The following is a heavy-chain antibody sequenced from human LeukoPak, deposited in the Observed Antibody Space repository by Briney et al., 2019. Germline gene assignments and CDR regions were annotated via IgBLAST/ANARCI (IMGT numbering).Heavy chain of an antibody. Sequence: PSETLSLTCTVSGGSISSYYWSWIRQPSGKGLEWIGYIYYSGSTNYNPSLKSRVTISVDTSKNQFSLKLSSVTAADTAVYYCARGEEWLGELDYWGQGTLVTVSS. CDR2: IYYSGST. CDR1: GGSISSYY. V-gene: IGHV4-59*01. D-gene: IGHD6-19*01. J-gene: IGHJ4*02. CDR3: ARGEEWLGELDY.